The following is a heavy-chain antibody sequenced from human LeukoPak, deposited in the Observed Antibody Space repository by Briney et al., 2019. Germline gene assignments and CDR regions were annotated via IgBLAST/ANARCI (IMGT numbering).Heavy chain of an antibody. Sequence: SETLSLTCAVSGGSISSYYWSWIRQPPGKGLEWIGYIYYSGSTNYNPSLKSRVTISVDTSKNQFSLKLSSVTAADTAVYYCAATMERDNWFDPWGQGTLVTVSS. CDR3: AATMERDNWFDP. J-gene: IGHJ5*02. V-gene: IGHV4-59*01. D-gene: IGHD3-10*01. CDR2: IYYSGST. CDR1: GGSISSYY.